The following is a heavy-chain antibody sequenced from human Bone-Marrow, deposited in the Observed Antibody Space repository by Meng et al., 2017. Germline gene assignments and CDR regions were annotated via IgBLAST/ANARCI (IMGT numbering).Heavy chain of an antibody. CDR3: AASPGWWRIDS. CDR2: FHHSETT. J-gene: IGHJ4*02. D-gene: IGHD6-19*01. CDR1: GASVSSGYW. V-gene: IGHV4-4*02. Sequence: QAPGPGLAKPSGTLSLTCGVFGASVSSGYWWTWVRQPPGKGLEWIGEFHHSETTNYNPSLRSRVTISVDTSKNQFSLRLTAVTAADTAVYYCAASPGWWRIDSWGQGTLVTVSS.